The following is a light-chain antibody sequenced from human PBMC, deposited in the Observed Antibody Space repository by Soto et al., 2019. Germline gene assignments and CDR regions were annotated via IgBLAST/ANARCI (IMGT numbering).Light chain of an antibody. CDR1: QSVTSW. CDR2: DAS. Sequence: DVQMTQSPSTLSASVGDRVAITCRASQSVTSWLAWYQQKPGKAPKVLIYDASSFESGVPSRFSGSGFGTEFTLTISSLHPDDFATYYCHHYNSYPGTFGQGTKVDIK. V-gene: IGKV1-5*01. J-gene: IGKJ1*01. CDR3: HHYNSYPGT.